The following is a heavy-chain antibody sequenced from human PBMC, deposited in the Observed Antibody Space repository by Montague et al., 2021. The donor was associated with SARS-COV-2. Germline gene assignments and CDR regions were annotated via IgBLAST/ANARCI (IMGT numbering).Heavy chain of an antibody. D-gene: IGHD4/OR15-4a*01. V-gene: IGHV4-34*01. Sequence: SETLSLTCAVYGGSFSGYYWSWIRQPPGKGLEWIGEINHSGSTNYNPSLKSRVTISVDRSKNHFSLRLSSVTAADTAMYYCARGGYGGWTGYYFDYWGQGTLVTVSS. J-gene: IGHJ4*02. CDR1: GGSFSGYY. CDR3: ARGGYGGWTGYYFDY. CDR2: INHSGST.